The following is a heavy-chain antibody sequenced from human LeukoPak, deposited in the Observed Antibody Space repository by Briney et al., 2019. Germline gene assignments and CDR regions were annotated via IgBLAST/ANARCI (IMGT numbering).Heavy chain of an antibody. CDR3: AISYDDYGDYRIDY. D-gene: IGHD4-17*01. J-gene: IGHJ4*02. CDR2: IYTSGST. CDR1: GGSISSYY. Sequence: SETLSLTCTVSGGSISSYYWSWIRQPPGKGLEWIGYIYTSGSTNYNPSLKSRVTISVDTSKNQFSLKLSSVTAADTAVYYCAISYDDYGDYRIDYWGQGTLVTVSS. V-gene: IGHV4-4*09.